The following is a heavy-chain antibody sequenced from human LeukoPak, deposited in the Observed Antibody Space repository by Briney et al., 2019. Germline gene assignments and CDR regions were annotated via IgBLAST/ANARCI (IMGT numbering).Heavy chain of an antibody. CDR2: IIPIFGTA. Sequence: SVKVSCKASGYTFTSYYMHWVRQAPGQGLEWMGGIIPIFGTANYAQKFQGRVTITADESTSTAYMELSSLRSEDTAVYYCARVPSLYDFWSGYSFDYWGQGTLVTVSS. CDR1: GYTFTSYY. J-gene: IGHJ4*02. CDR3: ARVPSLYDFWSGYSFDY. V-gene: IGHV1-69*13. D-gene: IGHD3-3*01.